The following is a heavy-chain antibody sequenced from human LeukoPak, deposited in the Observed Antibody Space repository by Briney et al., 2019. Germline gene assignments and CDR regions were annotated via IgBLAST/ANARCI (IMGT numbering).Heavy chain of an antibody. D-gene: IGHD2-2*01. V-gene: IGHV3-15*01. CDR2: IKSTTDGGTT. Sequence: GGSLRLSCAASGFTFNNAWMSWVRQAPGKGLEWVGRIKSTTDGGTTDYAAPVKGRFTISRDDSKNTLFLQMNSLKTEDTAVYYCTTYPPGYCSSSSCWGYFDYWGQGTLVTVSS. J-gene: IGHJ4*02. CDR1: GFTFNNAW. CDR3: TTYPPGYCSSSSCWGYFDY.